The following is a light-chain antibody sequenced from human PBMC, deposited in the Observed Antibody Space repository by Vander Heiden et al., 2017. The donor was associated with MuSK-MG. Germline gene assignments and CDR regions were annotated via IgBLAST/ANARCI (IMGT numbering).Light chain of an antibody. CDR3: QAWDSSHVV. CDR2: QDS. Sequence: YELTQPPSVSVSPGQTASITCSGDKLGDKYACWYQQKPGQSPVLVIYQDSKRPSGIPERFSGSNSGNTATLTISGTQAMDEADYYCQAWDSSHVVFGGGTKLTVL. CDR1: KLGDKY. V-gene: IGLV3-1*01. J-gene: IGLJ2*01.